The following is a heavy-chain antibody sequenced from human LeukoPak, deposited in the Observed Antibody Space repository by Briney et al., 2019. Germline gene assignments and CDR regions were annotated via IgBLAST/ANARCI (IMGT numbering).Heavy chain of an antibody. CDR1: GGTFSSYA. J-gene: IGHJ4*02. CDR3: ANLPTIFGVVKYPSDY. V-gene: IGHV1-69*13. D-gene: IGHD3-3*01. Sequence: ASVKVSCKASGGTFSSYAISWVRQAPGQGLEWMGGIIPIFGTANYAQKFQGRVTITADESTSTAYMELSSLRSEDTAVYYCANLPTIFGVVKYPSDYWGQGTLVTVSS. CDR2: IIPIFGTA.